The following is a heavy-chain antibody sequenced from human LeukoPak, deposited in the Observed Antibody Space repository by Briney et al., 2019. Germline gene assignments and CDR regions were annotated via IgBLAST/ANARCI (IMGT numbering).Heavy chain of an antibody. V-gene: IGHV1-2*02. J-gene: IGHJ4*02. D-gene: IGHD2-15*01. CDR2: INPNSGGT. CDR1: GSTLTSDY. Sequence: GASMWVSWEPGGSTLTSDYVYRLVHAPAQRIKWMRGINPNSGGTNYAQKFQGRVTMTRDTSISTAYMELSRLRSDDTAVYYCARDGGFSGGSCYFDYWGQGTLVTVSS. CDR3: ARDGGFSGGSCYFDY.